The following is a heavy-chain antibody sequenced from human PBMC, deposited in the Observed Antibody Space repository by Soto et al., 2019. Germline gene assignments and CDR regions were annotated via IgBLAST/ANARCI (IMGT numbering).Heavy chain of an antibody. CDR3: AKEVYYDIGLNAFDI. Sequence: GGSLRLSSAVFGVTLISYEMNWVRQAPGKGLEWVSAISGSGGSTYYADSVKGRFTISRDNSKNTLYLQMNSLRAEDTAVYYCAKEVYYDIGLNAFDIWGQGTMVTVSS. CDR1: GVTLISYE. V-gene: IGHV3-23*01. D-gene: IGHD3-9*01. CDR2: ISGSGGST. J-gene: IGHJ3*02.